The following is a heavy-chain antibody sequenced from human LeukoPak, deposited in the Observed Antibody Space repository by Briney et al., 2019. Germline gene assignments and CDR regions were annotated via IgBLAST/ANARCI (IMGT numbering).Heavy chain of an antibody. J-gene: IGHJ4*02. CDR2: ISGSGGST. CDR1: GFTFSSYA. V-gene: IGHV3-23*01. Sequence: PGGSLRLSCAASGFTFSSYAMSWVRQAPGKGLEWVSAISGSGGSTYYADSVKGRFTISRDNSKNTLYLQMNSLRAEDTAVYYCAKPPLDCGGDCYDVSDYWGQGTLVTVSS. CDR3: AKPPLDCGGDCYDVSDY. D-gene: IGHD2-21*02.